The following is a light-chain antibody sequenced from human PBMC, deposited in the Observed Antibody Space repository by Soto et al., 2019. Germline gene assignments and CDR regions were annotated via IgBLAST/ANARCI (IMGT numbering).Light chain of an antibody. CDR3: QQRSNSLLT. V-gene: IGKV3-11*01. Sequence: EIVLTQSPATLSLSPGERATLSCRASQSVSSYLAWYQQKPGQAPRLLIYDTSNRATGIPARFSGRGSGTDXXXXXXXLXPEDFAXYYCQQRSNSLLTFGGGTKVEIK. CDR1: QSVSSY. CDR2: DTS. J-gene: IGKJ4*01.